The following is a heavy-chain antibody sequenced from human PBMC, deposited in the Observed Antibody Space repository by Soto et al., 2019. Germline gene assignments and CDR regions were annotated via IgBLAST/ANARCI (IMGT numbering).Heavy chain of an antibody. CDR3: ARLPLRSSGYYYDS. D-gene: IGHD3-22*01. CDR1: GFTVSSNY. J-gene: IGHJ5*01. CDR2: IYSGGST. V-gene: IGHV3-53*02. Sequence: EVQLVETGGGLIQPGGSLRLSCAASGFTVSSNYMSWVRQAPGKGLEWVSVIYSGGSTYYADSVQGRFTISRDNSKNTLYLQMNSLRAEDTALYYCARLPLRSSGYYYDSWGQGTMVTVSS.